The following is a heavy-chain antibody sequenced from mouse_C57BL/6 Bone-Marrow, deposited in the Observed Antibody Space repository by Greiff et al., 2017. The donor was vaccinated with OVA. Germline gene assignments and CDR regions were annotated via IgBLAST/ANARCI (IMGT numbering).Heavy chain of an antibody. CDR1: GFTFSDAW. CDR2: IRNKANNHAT. Sequence: EVKVEESGGGLVQPGGSMKLSCAASGFTFSDAWMDWVRQSPEKGLEWVAEIRNKANNHATYYAESVKGRFTISRDDSKSSVYLQMNSLRAEDTGIYYCTRGSSGYWFAYWGQGTLVTVSA. J-gene: IGHJ3*01. D-gene: IGHD3-2*02. CDR3: TRGSSGYWFAY. V-gene: IGHV6-6*01.